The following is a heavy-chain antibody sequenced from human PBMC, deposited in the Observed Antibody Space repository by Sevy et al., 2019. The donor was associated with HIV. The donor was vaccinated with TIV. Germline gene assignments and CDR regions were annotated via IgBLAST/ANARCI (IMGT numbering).Heavy chain of an antibody. CDR3: ARGGAGPTVTIPFDY. CDR1: GGSISSGDYY. Sequence: SETLSLTCTVSGGSISSGDYYWSWIRQPPGKGLEWIGYIYYSGSTYYNPSLKSRVTISVDTSKNQFSLKLSSVTAADTAVYYCARGGAGPTVTIPFDYWGQRTLVTVSS. J-gene: IGHJ4*02. V-gene: IGHV4-30-4*01. D-gene: IGHD4-17*01. CDR2: IYYSGST.